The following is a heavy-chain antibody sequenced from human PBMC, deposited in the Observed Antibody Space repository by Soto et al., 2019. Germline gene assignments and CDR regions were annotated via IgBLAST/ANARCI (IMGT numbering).Heavy chain of an antibody. V-gene: IGHV3-43*01. D-gene: IGHD3-22*01. CDR2: ISWDGGST. CDR3: AKDIRNSYYDSSGYDY. CDR1: GFTFDDYT. Sequence: DVQLVESGGVVVQPGGSLRLSCAASGFTFDDYTMHWVRQAPGKGLEWVSLISWDGGSTYYADSVKGRFTISRDNSKNSLYLQMNSLRTEDTALYYCAKDIRNSYYDSSGYDYWGQGTLVTVSS. J-gene: IGHJ4*02.